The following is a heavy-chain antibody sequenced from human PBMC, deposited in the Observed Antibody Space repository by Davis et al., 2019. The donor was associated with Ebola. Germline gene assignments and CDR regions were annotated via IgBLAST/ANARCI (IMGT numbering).Heavy chain of an antibody. Sequence: GESLKISCGASGFSFSNAWMNWVRLVPWKGLEWVGRIKTKTDEGILDYAEPVKGRFIMSRDDARNTMSLHMSNLKTEDTGVYYCATDEGGSRYWGQGSRVIVSS. CDR1: GFSFSNAW. D-gene: IGHD1-26*01. CDR2: IKTKTDEGIL. CDR3: ATDEGGSRY. J-gene: IGHJ4*02. V-gene: IGHV3-15*07.